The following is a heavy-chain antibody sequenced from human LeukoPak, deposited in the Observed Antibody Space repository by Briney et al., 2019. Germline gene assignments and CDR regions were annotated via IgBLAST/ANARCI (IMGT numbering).Heavy chain of an antibody. CDR3: ARDRGLIAARQDAFDI. CDR2: INPNSGGT. D-gene: IGHD6-6*01. Sequence: ASVKVSCKASGYTFTGYYMHWVRQAPGQGLEWMGWINPNSGGTNYAQKFQGRVTMTRDTSISTAYMELSRLRSDDTAVYYCARDRGLIAARQDAFDIWGQGTMVTVSS. V-gene: IGHV1-2*02. J-gene: IGHJ3*02. CDR1: GYTFTGYY.